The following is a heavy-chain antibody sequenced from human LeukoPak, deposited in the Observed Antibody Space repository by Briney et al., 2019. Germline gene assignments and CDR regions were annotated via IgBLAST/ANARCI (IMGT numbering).Heavy chain of an antibody. D-gene: IGHD3-10*01. Sequence: GGSLRLSCAASGFTFSSYSMNWVRQAPGKGLEWISYISSGDTTIYYADSVKGRFTISRDNAKNSLYLQMNSLRAEDSAVYYCTRLYYYGFDPWGQGTLVTVSS. J-gene: IGHJ5*02. CDR3: TRLYYYGFDP. CDR2: ISSGDTTI. V-gene: IGHV3-48*01. CDR1: GFTFSSYS.